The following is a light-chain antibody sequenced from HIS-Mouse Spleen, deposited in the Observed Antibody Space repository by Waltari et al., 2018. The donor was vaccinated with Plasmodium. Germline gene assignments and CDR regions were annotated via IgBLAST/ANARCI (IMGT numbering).Light chain of an antibody. CDR3: QQYNNWSFT. CDR2: GAS. V-gene: IGKV3-15*01. J-gene: IGKJ3*01. CDR1: QSVSSN. Sequence: IVITQSPSSLSVPPGERAALSCRASQSVSSNLACYQQKPGQAPRLLIYGASTRATGIPARFSGSGYGTEFTLTISSLQSEDFAVYYCQQYNNWSFTFGPGTKVDIK.